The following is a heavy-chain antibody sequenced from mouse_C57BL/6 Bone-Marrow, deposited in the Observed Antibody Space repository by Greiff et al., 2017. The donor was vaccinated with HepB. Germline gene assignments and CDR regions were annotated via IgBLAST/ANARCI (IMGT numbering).Heavy chain of an antibody. D-gene: IGHD2-5*01. J-gene: IGHJ3*01. CDR2: IYPGNSDT. Sequence: EVQLQQSGTVLARPGASVKMSCKTSGYTFTSYWMHWVKQRPGQGLEGIGAIYPGNSDTSYNQKFKGKAKLTAVTSASTAYMELSSLTNADSAVYYCKRGSNFAYWGQGTLVTVSA. CDR3: KRGSNFAY. V-gene: IGHV1-5*01. CDR1: GYTFTSYW.